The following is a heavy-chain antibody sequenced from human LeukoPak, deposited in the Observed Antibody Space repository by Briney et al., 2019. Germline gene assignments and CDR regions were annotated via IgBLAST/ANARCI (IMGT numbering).Heavy chain of an antibody. D-gene: IGHD6-6*01. Sequence: SETLSLTCTVSGGSISSYYWSWIRQPPGKGLEWIGYIYYSGSTNYNPSLKSRVTISVDTSKNQLSLKLSSVTAADTAVYYCARAQLGNFDYWGQGTLVTASS. CDR1: GGSISSYY. CDR2: IYYSGST. J-gene: IGHJ4*02. CDR3: ARAQLGNFDY. V-gene: IGHV4-59*01.